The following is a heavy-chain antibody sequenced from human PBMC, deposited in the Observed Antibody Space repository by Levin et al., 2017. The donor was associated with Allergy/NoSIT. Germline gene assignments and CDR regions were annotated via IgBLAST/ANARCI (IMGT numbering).Heavy chain of an antibody. CDR1: GFTFSSYE. V-gene: IGHV3-48*03. Sequence: GESLKISCAASGFTFSSYEMNWVRQAPGKGLEWVSYISSSGSTIYYADSVKGRFTISRDNAKNSLYLQMNSLRAEDTAVYYCARDRPYYYDSSGYYQRYFDLWGRGTLVTVSS. CDR2: ISSSGSTI. J-gene: IGHJ2*01. D-gene: IGHD3-22*01. CDR3: ARDRPYYYDSSGYYQRYFDL.